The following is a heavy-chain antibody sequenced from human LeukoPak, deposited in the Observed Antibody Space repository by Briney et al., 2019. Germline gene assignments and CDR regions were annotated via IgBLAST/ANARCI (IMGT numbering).Heavy chain of an antibody. J-gene: IGHJ4*02. V-gene: IGHV3-15*01. CDR3: QFFFLGYSEDY. Sequence: GGSLRLSCAPSGLNFTYAGMSWVRQAPGKGLEWVGRLKSLPDGGTTDYTAPVKGRFNISRDDSRNTLYLQMNSLKTEDTGLYYCQFFFLGYSEDYWGQGSLVAVTS. CDR2: LKSLPDGGTT. CDR1: GLNFTYAG. D-gene: IGHD3-22*01.